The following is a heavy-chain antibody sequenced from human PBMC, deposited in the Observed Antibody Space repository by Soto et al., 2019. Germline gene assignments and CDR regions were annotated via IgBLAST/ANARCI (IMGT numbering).Heavy chain of an antibody. Sequence: QVQLAESGGGVVQPGRSLRLTCAASGFTFSSYGMHWVRQAPGKGLEWVAVISYDESENHYADSVKGRLTISRDNSKNTLYLQMNSLRTEDTAIYYCAKAIYGDYAPFDFWGQGTLVTVSS. D-gene: IGHD4-17*01. CDR1: GFTFSSYG. J-gene: IGHJ4*02. V-gene: IGHV3-30*18. CDR2: ISYDESEN. CDR3: AKAIYGDYAPFDF.